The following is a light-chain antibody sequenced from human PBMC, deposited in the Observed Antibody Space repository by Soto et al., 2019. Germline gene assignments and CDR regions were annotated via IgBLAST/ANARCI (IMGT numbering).Light chain of an antibody. CDR2: WAS. CDR3: KKYSKWQIT. Sequence: DILMTQSSDSLAVSLGERATINCKSSQSVLYISNNKNYLAWYQQKPGQPPKLLIYWASTRESGVNDRFSGRGSGTEFSLNIRRMKSEDFAVYDCKKYSKWQITVGPGKRREI. J-gene: IGKJ5*01. V-gene: IGKV4-1*01. CDR1: QSVLYISNNKNY.